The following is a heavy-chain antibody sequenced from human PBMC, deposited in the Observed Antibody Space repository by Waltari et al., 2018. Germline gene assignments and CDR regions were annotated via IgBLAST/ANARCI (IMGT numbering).Heavy chain of an antibody. CDR3: AREEYSGYDFSAFDI. J-gene: IGHJ3*02. Sequence: QVQLVQSGAEVKKPGSSVKVSCKASGGTFSSYAISWVRQAPGQGLERMGRISPILGTANYAQKCQGGVTITADKSTSTAYMELGSLRSEDTAVYYCAREEYSGYDFSAFDIWGQGTMVTVSS. V-gene: IGHV1-69*08. CDR1: GGTFSSYA. D-gene: IGHD5-12*01. CDR2: ISPILGTA.